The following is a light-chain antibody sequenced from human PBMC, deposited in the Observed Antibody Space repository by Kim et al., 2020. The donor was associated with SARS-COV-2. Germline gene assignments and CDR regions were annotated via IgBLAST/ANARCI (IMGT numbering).Light chain of an antibody. V-gene: IGLV2-8*01. CDR3: SSYAGNTKWV. CDR1: SSD. J-gene: IGLJ2*01. CDR2: DVT. Sequence: ASGAPGQSVTITCPGTSSDVSSFQQHPGKAPKHMIYDVTKRPSGVPGRFSGSKSGNTASLTVSGLQAEDGAVYYCSSYAGNTKWVFGGGTQLTVL.